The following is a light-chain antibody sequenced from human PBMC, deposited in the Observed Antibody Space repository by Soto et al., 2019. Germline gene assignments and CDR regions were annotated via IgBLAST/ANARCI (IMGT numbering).Light chain of an antibody. Sequence: DHQMTQSPSSLSASVGDRVTITCQASQDISNYLNWYQQKPGKAPKLLIYDASNLETGVPSRFSGSGSGTDFTFTISSLQPEDIATYYCQQYDNLPFGGGTKVEIK. V-gene: IGKV1-33*01. CDR3: QQYDNLP. CDR2: DAS. J-gene: IGKJ4*01. CDR1: QDISNY.